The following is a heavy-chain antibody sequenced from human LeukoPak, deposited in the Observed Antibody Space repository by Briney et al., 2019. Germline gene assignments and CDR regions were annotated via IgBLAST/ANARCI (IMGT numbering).Heavy chain of an antibody. J-gene: IGHJ4*02. D-gene: IGHD1-1*01. V-gene: IGHV3-23*01. Sequence: PGGSLRLSCAASGFTFSSYAMSWVRQAPGKGLEWVSGISGSGGSTYYADSVKGRFSISRSNSRNTLYLQMNSLKTEDTAVYYCTTGPYWGQGTLVTVSS. CDR1: GFTFSSYA. CDR3: TTGPY. CDR2: ISGSGGST.